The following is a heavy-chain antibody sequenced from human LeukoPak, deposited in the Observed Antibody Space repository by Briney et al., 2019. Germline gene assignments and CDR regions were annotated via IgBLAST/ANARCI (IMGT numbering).Heavy chain of an antibody. D-gene: IGHD5-12*01. J-gene: IGHJ5*02. CDR3: ARRTSGGYSGYIDR. CDR2: IDHSGNT. Sequence: SETLSLTCNVSGGSIGSRSFYWGWIRQPPGQGLEFIGSIDHSGNTNYNSSLKSRVTISADTSRNQFSLKLRSVTAADTAVYYCARRTSGGYSGYIDRWGLGSLVTVSS. CDR1: GGSIGSRSFY. V-gene: IGHV4-39*01.